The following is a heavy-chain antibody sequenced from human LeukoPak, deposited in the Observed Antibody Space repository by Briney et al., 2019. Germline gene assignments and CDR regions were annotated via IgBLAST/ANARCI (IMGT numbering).Heavy chain of an antibody. J-gene: IGHJ4*02. V-gene: IGHV1-18*01. CDR1: GYTFTSYG. D-gene: IGHD6-19*01. CDR2: ISAYNGNT. CDR3: ARGWGDWWYSSGWYGNYFDY. Sequence: ASVKVSCKASGYTFTSYGISWVRQAPGQGLEWMGWISAYNGNTNYAQKLQGRVTMTTDTSTSTAYMELRSLRSDDTAVYYCARGWGDWWYSSGWYGNYFDYWGQGTLVTVSS.